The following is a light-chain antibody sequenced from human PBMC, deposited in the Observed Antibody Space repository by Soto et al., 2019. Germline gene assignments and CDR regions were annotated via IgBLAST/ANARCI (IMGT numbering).Light chain of an antibody. CDR3: GADHGSGINFVSPWV. J-gene: IGLJ2*01. CDR1: SGYSNYK. V-gene: IGLV9-49*01. Sequence: QSVLTQPPSASASLGASVTLTCTLSSGYSNYKVDWYQQRPGKGPRFVMRVGTGGIVGSKGDGIPDRFSVLGSGLNRYLTIKNIQEEDESDYHCGADHGSGINFVSPWVFGGGTKLTVL. CDR2: VGTGGIVG.